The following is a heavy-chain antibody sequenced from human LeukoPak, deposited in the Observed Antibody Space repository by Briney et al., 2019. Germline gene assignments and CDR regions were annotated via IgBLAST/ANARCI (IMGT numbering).Heavy chain of an antibody. CDR1: GGTFSTYA. CDR2: IIPILGTA. Sequence: ASVKVSCKASGGTFSTYAISWVRQAPGQGLEWMGGIIPILGTANYAQKFQGRVTITADESTSTAYMALSSLRSEDTAMYYCATSPTSDSPGYWGQGTLVTVSS. V-gene: IGHV1-69*13. CDR3: ATSPTSDSPGY. J-gene: IGHJ4*02. D-gene: IGHD2-21*02.